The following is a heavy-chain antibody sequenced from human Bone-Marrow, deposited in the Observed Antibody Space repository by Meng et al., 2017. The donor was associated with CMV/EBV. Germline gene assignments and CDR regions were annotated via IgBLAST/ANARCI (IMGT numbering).Heavy chain of an antibody. V-gene: IGHV3-23*03. D-gene: IGHD4-23*01. J-gene: IGHJ4*02. Sequence: GVSLRLSCAASGFTFSNYWMSWVRQAPGKGLEWVSVMYSGGSSTYYADAVKGRFTISRVNSKNTLYLQMNRLRAENTAVYYCAKARSGGNSDYWGQGTLVTVSS. CDR1: GFTFSNYW. CDR3: AKARSGGNSDY. CDR2: MYSGGSST.